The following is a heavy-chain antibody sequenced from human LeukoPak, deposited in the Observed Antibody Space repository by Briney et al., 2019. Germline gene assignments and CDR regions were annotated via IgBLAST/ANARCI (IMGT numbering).Heavy chain of an antibody. CDR3: ARLIRKTSVVPPDFDY. D-gene: IGHD4-23*01. V-gene: IGHV4-61*01. J-gene: IGHJ4*02. CDR2: ISDSGGS. Sequence: SETLSLTCSVSGGSVSSGISYWSWIRQPPGEGLEWIAYISDSGGSDYNPSLRGRVTISLDTSKNQFSLRLTSVTAADTAVYYCARLIRKTSVVPPDFDYWGQGTLVTVSS. CDR1: GGSVSSGISY.